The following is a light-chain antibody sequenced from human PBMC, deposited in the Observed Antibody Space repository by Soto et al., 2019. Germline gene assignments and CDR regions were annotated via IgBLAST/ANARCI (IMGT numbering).Light chain of an antibody. CDR3: QQSYNFLFT. CDR1: QSISSW. CDR2: KAS. J-gene: IGKJ3*01. Sequence: DIQMTLSPSTLSAYVGDRVTITCRASQSISSWLAWYQQKPGKAPKLLIYKASSLESGVPSRFSGSGSGTEFTLTISSLQPDDFATYFCQQSYNFLFTFGPRSMVDV. V-gene: IGKV1-5*03.